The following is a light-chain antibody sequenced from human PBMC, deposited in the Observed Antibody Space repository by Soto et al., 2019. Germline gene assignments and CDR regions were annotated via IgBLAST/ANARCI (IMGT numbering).Light chain of an antibody. CDR3: ISYAGSNLLYV. J-gene: IGLJ1*01. CDR1: SSDVGGYNY. CDR2: EVS. Sequence: LTQPPSASGSPGQSVTISCTGTSSDVGGYNYVSWYQQHPGKAPKLMIYEVSKRPSGVPDRFSGSKSGNTASLTVSGLQAEDEADYYCISYAGSNLLYVFGTGTKLTVL. V-gene: IGLV2-8*01.